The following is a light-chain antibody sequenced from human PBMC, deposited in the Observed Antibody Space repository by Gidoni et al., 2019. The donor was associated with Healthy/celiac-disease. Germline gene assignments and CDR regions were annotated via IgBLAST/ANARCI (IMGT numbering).Light chain of an antibody. CDR1: QSISSY. J-gene: IGKJ4*01. Sequence: IQMTQYPSSLSASVGDRVTITCRASQSISSYLNWYQQKPGKAPKLLIYAASSLQSGVPSRFSGSGSGTDFTLTISSLQPEDFATYYCQQSYSTLALTFGGGTKVEIK. CDR3: QQSYSTLALT. V-gene: IGKV1-39*01. CDR2: AAS.